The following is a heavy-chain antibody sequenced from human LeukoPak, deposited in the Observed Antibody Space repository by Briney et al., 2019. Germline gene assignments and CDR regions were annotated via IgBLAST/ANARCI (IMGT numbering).Heavy chain of an antibody. CDR2: IIGSGGST. Sequence: GASLRLSCAASGFTFSSYAMSWVRQAPGKGLEWVSAIIGSGGSTYYADSVKGRFTISRDNSKNTLYLQMNSLRAEDTAVYYCAKEGLRIAAAGYFDYWGQGTLVTVSS. J-gene: IGHJ4*02. V-gene: IGHV3-23*01. CDR3: AKEGLRIAAAGYFDY. D-gene: IGHD6-13*01. CDR1: GFTFSSYA.